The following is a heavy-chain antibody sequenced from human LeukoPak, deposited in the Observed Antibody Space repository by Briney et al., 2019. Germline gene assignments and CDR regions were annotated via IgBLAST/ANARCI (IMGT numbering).Heavy chain of an antibody. Sequence: SETLPLTCTVSGGSISSYYWSWIRQPPGKGLEWIGYIYYSGSTNYNPSLKSRVTISVDTSKNQFSLKLSSVTAADTAVYYCARGVAVAGTSDDAFDIWGQGTMVTVSS. D-gene: IGHD6-19*01. CDR1: GGSISSYY. J-gene: IGHJ3*02. V-gene: IGHV4-59*01. CDR3: ARGVAVAGTSDDAFDI. CDR2: IYYSGST.